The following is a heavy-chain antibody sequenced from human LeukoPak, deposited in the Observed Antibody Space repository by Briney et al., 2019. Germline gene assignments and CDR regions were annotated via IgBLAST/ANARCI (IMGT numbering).Heavy chain of an antibody. Sequence: PGRSLRLSCAASGFTFSSYAMHWVRQAPGKGLEWVAVISYDGSNKYYADSVKGRFTISRDNSKNTLYLQMNSLRAEDTAVYYCARDPLGYYFDYWGQRTLVTVSS. CDR1: GFTFSSYA. V-gene: IGHV3-30*04. CDR3: ARDPLGYYFDY. CDR2: ISYDGSNK. D-gene: IGHD3-16*01. J-gene: IGHJ4*02.